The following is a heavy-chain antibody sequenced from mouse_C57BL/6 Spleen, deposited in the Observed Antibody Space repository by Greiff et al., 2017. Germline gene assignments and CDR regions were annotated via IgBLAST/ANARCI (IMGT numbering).Heavy chain of an antibody. Sequence: QVQLQQSGAELVRPGPSVKLSCKASGYTFTSYWMHWVKQRPGQGLDWIGVIDPSDSYTNYNQKFKGKATFTVDTSSSTAYMQLSRLTSTDSAVSYCASRFDYWGQGTTLTVSS. V-gene: IGHV1-59*01. CDR2: IDPSDSYT. J-gene: IGHJ2*01. CDR3: ASRFDY. CDR1: GYTFTSYW.